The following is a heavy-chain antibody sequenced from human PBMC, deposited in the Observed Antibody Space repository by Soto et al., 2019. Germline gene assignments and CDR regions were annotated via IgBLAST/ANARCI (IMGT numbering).Heavy chain of an antibody. CDR3: ARRNSYVSRDAAFDT. CDR2: LHPSGGST. Sequence: APGQGLEWMGILHPSGGSTSYAQKFQGRVTMTRDTSTSTASLELSSLSSAATAVSYCARRNSYVSRDAAFDTWGQCAMVNVAS. D-gene: IGHD3-22*01. V-gene: IGHV1-46*01. J-gene: IGHJ3*02.